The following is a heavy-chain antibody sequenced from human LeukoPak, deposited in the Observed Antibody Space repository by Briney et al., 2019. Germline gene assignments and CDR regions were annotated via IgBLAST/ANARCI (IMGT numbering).Heavy chain of an antibody. Sequence: SETLSLTCAVYGGSFSGYYWSWIRQPPGKGLEWIGEINHSGSTNYNPSLNSRVTISVDTSKNQFSLKLSSVTAADTAVYYCARGRSSSWYVGQYYFDYWGQGTLVTVSS. J-gene: IGHJ4*02. CDR3: ARGRSSSWYVGQYYFDY. CDR1: GGSFSGYY. V-gene: IGHV4-34*01. D-gene: IGHD6-13*01. CDR2: INHSGST.